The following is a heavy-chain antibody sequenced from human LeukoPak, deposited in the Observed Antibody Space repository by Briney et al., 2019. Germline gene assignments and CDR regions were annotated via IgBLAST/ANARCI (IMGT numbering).Heavy chain of an antibody. D-gene: IGHD2-21*01. CDR2: IYSGGST. Sequence: GGSLRLSRAASGFTVSSNYMSWVRQAPGKGLEWVSVIYSGGSTYYADSVKGRFTISRDNSKNTLYLQMNSLRAEDTAVYYCARAYSNYADYAFDIWGQGTMVTVSS. V-gene: IGHV3-53*01. J-gene: IGHJ3*02. CDR3: ARAYSNYADYAFDI. CDR1: GFTVSSNY.